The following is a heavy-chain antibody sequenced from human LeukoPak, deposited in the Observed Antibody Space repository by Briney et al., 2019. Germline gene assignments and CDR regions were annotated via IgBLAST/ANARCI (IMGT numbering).Heavy chain of an antibody. D-gene: IGHD6-19*01. CDR2: ISGSGGST. Sequence: GGSLRLSCAASGFTFSSYGMSWVRQAPGRGLEWVSAISGSGGSTYYADSVKGRFTISRDNSKNTLYLQMNSLRAEDTAVYYCARGQSSGWYFTSWGQGTLVTVSS. CDR3: ARGQSSGWYFTS. V-gene: IGHV3-23*01. J-gene: IGHJ4*02. CDR1: GFTFSSYG.